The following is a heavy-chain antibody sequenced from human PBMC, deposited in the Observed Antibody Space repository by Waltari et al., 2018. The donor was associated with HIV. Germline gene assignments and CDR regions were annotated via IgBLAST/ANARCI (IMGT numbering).Heavy chain of an antibody. CDR1: GGSFSGYY. J-gene: IGHJ4*02. D-gene: IGHD3-22*01. CDR2: INHSEIT. V-gene: IGHV4-34*01. CDR3: ARGQYYSDTSAYYYAFDY. Sequence: QVHLQQWGAGLLKPSETLSLTCAVYGGSFSGYYWSWIRQPPGKGLEWIGDINHSEITNYTPSLKSRVTISVDTSKKQFSMKLTSVTAADTAVYYCARGQYYSDTSAYYYAFDYWGQGTLGIVSS.